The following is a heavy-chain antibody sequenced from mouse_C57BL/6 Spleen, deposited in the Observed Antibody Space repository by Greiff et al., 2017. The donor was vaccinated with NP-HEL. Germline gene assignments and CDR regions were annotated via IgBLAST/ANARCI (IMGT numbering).Heavy chain of an antibody. CDR1: GFTFSDYG. D-gene: IGHD1-1*01. V-gene: IGHV5-17*01. J-gene: IGHJ4*01. Sequence: EVRLVESGGGLVKPGGSLKLSCAASGFTFSDYGMHWVRQAPEKGLEWVAYISSGSSTIYYADTVKGRFTISRDNAKTTLFLQMTSLRSEDTAMYYCARGEVAPYYYAMDYWGQGTSVTVSS. CDR2: ISSGSSTI. CDR3: ARGEVAPYYYAMDY.